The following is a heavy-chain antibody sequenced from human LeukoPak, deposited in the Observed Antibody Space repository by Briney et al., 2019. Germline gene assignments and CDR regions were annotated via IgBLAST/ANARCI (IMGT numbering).Heavy chain of an antibody. J-gene: IGHJ4*02. Sequence: GGSLRLSCAASGFTVSSNYMSWVRQAPGKGLEWVSLIFGGGSTYYADSVKGRFTISRDNSKNTLYLQMNSLRAEDTAVYYCARGSGYDSSGYLDYWGQGTLVTVSS. CDR1: GFTVSSNY. D-gene: IGHD3-22*01. CDR2: IFGGGST. CDR3: ARGSGYDSSGYLDY. V-gene: IGHV3-53*01.